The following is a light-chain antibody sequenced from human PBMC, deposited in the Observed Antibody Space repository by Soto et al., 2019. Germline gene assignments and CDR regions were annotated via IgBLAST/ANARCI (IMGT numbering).Light chain of an antibody. J-gene: IGKJ4*01. CDR3: QRANSFPLT. V-gene: IGKV1-12*01. CDR1: QDISNW. CDR2: AAS. Sequence: DIQMTQSPSSVSASVGDRVTLTCRASQDISNWLAWYQQKPGKAPNLLIYAASSLQSGVPSRFSGSGSGTDFTLTISSLQPEDSATYYCQRANSFPLTFGGGTKVEI.